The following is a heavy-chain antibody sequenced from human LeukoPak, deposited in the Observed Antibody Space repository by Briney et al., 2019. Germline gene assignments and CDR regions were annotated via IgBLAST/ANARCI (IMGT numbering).Heavy chain of an antibody. CDR1: GFTFDDYA. V-gene: IGHV3-43*02. CDR2: ISGDGGST. D-gene: IGHD6-19*01. Sequence: GGSLRLSCAASGFTFDDYAMHWVRQAPGKGLEWVSLISGDGGSTYSADSVKGRFTISRDNSKNSLYLQMNSLRTEDTALYYCAKDQGFARAVPGDHWGQGTLVTVSS. CDR3: AKDQGFARAVPGDH. J-gene: IGHJ5*02.